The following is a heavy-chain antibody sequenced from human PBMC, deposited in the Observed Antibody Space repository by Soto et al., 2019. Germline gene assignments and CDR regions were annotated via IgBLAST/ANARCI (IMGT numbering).Heavy chain of an antibody. CDR3: ARAPRGGHFLFDF. CDR2: IYSGGST. D-gene: IGHD2-15*01. J-gene: IGHJ3*01. CDR1: GFTVSSNY. Sequence: GSLRLSCAASGFTVSSNYMSWVRQAPGKGLEWVSVIYSGGSTYYADSVKGRFTISRDNSKNTLYLQMNSLRAEDTAVYYCARAPRGGHFLFDFRGQGSTVIVSS. V-gene: IGHV3-66*01.